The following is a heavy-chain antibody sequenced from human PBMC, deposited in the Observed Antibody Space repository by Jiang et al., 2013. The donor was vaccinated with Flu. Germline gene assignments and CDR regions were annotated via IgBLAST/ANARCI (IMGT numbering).Heavy chain of an antibody. V-gene: IGHV3-21*01. CDR3: ARDSSGYSG. J-gene: IGHJ4*02. D-gene: IGHD3-22*01. Sequence: EWVSSISSSSSYIYYADSVKGRFTISRDNAKNSLYLQMNSLRAEDTAVYYCARDSSGYSGWGQGTLVTVSS. CDR2: ISSSSSYI.